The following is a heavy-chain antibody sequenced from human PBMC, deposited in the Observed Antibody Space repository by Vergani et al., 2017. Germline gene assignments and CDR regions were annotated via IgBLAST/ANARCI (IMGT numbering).Heavy chain of an antibody. J-gene: IGHJ6*02. CDR1: GFTFSDYY. CDR3: ARDLKYSSSWYPLYGMDV. D-gene: IGHD6-13*01. V-gene: IGHV3-11*06. CDR2: ISSSSSYT. Sequence: QVQLVESGGGLVKPGGSLRLSCAASGFTFSDYYMSWIRQAPGKGLEWVSYISSSSSYTNYADSVKGRFTISRDNAKNSLYLQMNSLRAEDTAVYYCARDLKYSSSWYPLYGMDVWGQGTTVTVSS.